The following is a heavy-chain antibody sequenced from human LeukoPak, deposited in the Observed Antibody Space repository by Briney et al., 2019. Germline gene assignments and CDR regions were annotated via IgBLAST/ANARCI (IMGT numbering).Heavy chain of an antibody. CDR2: INPNSGGT. CDR1: GYTFTGYY. Sequence: ASVKVSCKASGYTFTGYYMHWVRQAPGQGLEWMGWINPNSGGTNYAQKFQGRVTMTRDTSISTAYMELSRLRSDDTAVYYCARSGIAVAGRPQWVSQYYYYYMDVWGKGTTVTISS. J-gene: IGHJ6*03. V-gene: IGHV1-2*02. D-gene: IGHD6-19*01. CDR3: ARSGIAVAGRPQWVSQYYYYYMDV.